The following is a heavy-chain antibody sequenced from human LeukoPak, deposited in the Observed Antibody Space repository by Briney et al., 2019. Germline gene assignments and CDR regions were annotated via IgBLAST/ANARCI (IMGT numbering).Heavy chain of an antibody. CDR1: GFTFSSYS. J-gene: IGHJ4*02. D-gene: IGHD6-6*01. CDR2: ISSSSSYI. V-gene: IGHV3-21*01. CDR3: ARGYSSSSGVVDYFDY. Sequence: PGGSLRLSCAASGFTFSSYSMNWVRQAPGKGLEWVSSISSSSSYIYYADSVKGRFTISRDNAKNSLYLQMNSLRAEDTAVYYCARGYSSSSGVVDYFDYWGQGTLVTVSS.